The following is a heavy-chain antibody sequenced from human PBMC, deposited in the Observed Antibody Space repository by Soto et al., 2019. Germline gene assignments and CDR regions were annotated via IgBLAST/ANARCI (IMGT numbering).Heavy chain of an antibody. CDR2: IYAVGTT. V-gene: IGHV3-66*01. D-gene: IGHD1-26*01. CDR3: ARGTWEGFDI. Sequence: EVQLVESGGNSVQPGGSLRLSCAASGFTVSDNFMSWVRQAPGKGLEWFSVIYAVGTTFHADSVKGRFIMSRDNYKNTLHLQMNSLRVDDTAIYYCARGTWEGFDIWGQGTMVTVSS. CDR1: GFTVSDNF. J-gene: IGHJ3*02.